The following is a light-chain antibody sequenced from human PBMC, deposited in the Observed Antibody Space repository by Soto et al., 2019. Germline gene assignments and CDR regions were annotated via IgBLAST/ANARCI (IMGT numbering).Light chain of an antibody. CDR2: GTS. CDR1: QSVSSSY. J-gene: IGKJ1*01. V-gene: IGKV3-20*01. Sequence: EIVLTPSPGTLSLSPGERGTLSCRASQSVSSSYLAWYQPKPGQAPRLLISGTSTRATGIPDRFSGSASGTDFTLTISRLEPEDFAVYYCQQYGTSPRTFGQGTKVDIK. CDR3: QQYGTSPRT.